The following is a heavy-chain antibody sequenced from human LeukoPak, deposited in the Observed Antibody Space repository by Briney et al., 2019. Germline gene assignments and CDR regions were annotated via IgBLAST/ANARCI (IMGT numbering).Heavy chain of an antibody. J-gene: IGHJ4*02. Sequence: PGGSLRLSCAASGFTFSSYAMSWVRQAPGKGLEWVANIKQDGSEKYYVDSVKGRFTISRDNAKNSLYLQMNSLRAEDTAVYYCARDLYGDYYFDYWGQGTLVTVSS. CDR3: ARDLYGDYYFDY. CDR1: GFTFSSYA. D-gene: IGHD2-21*02. CDR2: IKQDGSEK. V-gene: IGHV3-7*01.